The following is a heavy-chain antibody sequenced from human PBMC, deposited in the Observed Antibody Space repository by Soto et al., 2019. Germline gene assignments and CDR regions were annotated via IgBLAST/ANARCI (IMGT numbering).Heavy chain of an antibody. CDR1: GFTFSSYA. CDR2: ISGSGGST. Sequence: PGGSLRLSCAASGFTFSSYAMSWVRQAPGKGLEWVSAISGSGGSTYYADSVKGRFTISRDNSKNTLYLQMNSLRAEDTAVYYCVKAKIIAVAELDAFDIWGQGTMVTVSS. CDR3: VKAKIIAVAELDAFDI. V-gene: IGHV3-23*01. D-gene: IGHD6-19*01. J-gene: IGHJ3*02.